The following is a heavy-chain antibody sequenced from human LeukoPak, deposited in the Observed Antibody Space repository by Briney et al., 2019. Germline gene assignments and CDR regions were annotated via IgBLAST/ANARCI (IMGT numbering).Heavy chain of an antibody. J-gene: IGHJ4*02. Sequence: GGSLRLSCSASQSTVSSRYMSWVRQTPGKGLEWVSIIYDGDKTYYADSVKGRFTISRDNFKNTLYLQMSNLRAEDTAVYFCGRDDAGVKNYGIQYWGLGTLVAVSS. CDR1: QSTVSSRY. CDR3: GRDDAGVKNYGIQY. CDR2: IYDGDKT. D-gene: IGHD3-16*01. V-gene: IGHV3-53*01.